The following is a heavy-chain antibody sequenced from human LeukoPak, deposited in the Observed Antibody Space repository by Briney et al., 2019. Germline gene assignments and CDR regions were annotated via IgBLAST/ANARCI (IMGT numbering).Heavy chain of an antibody. CDR1: GFTFSSYW. Sequence: PGGSLRLSCAASGFTFSSYWMNWARQAPGKGLEWVSAISSGGSTYYADSVKGRFTISRDNSKNTLYLQMNSLRAEDTAVYYCAKLDSSGKYPDYWGQGTLVTVSS. CDR2: ISSGGST. J-gene: IGHJ4*02. V-gene: IGHV3-23*01. CDR3: AKLDSSGKYPDY. D-gene: IGHD3-10*01.